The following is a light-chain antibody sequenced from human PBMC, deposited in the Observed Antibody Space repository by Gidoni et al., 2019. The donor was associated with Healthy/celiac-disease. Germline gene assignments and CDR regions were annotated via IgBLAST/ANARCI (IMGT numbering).Light chain of an antibody. V-gene: IGKV3-20*01. CDR2: GAS. J-gene: IGKJ1*01. CDR1: QSVSSSY. CDR3: QQYGSSPQT. Sequence: EIALTQSSGTLSLSPGERATLSCRASQSVSSSYLAWYQQKPGQAPRLLIHGASSRATGIPDRFSGSGSGTDFTLTISRLEPEDFAVYYCQQYGSSPQTFGQGTKVEIK.